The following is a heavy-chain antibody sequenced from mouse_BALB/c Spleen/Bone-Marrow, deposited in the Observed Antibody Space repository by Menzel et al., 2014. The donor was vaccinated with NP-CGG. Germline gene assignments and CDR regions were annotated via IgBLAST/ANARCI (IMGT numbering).Heavy chain of an antibody. V-gene: IGHV14-3*02. Sequence: EVNVVESGAELVKPGASVKLSCTASGFNVKDTYMHWVKQRPEQGLEWIGRIDPANGNTKYDPKFQGKATITADTSSNTAYLQLSSLTSENTADYYCARYYNGYYIDYWGQGTTLTVSS. D-gene: IGHD1-1*01. J-gene: IGHJ2*01. CDR1: GFNVKDTY. CDR2: IDPANGNT. CDR3: ARYYNGYYIDY.